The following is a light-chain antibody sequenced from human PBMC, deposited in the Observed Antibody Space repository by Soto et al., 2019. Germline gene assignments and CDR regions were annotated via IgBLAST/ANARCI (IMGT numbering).Light chain of an antibody. J-gene: IGKJ4*01. V-gene: IGKV1-39*01. CDR2: DAS. CDR1: QYIGTD. CDR3: QQSYGLPFT. Sequence: DIQMTQSPSSLSASVGDRVTITCRASQYIGTDLNWFQQRPGRAPKLLIYDASTLQSGVPSRFSVTGSGTEFTLTITTLQPEDFATYYYQQSYGLPFTFGAGTKVEIK.